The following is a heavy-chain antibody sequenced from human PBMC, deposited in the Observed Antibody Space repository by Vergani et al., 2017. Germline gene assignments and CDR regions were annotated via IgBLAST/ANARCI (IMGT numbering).Heavy chain of an antibody. CDR2: LCPSGST. J-gene: IGHJ3*02. CDR3: ARQFWVSQGVGAFET. Sequence: QVQMQESGPGLVKTSETLSLTCSASGAPISYWCWSWLRQPAGKGLEWIGRLCPSGSTNYKPSLKSRVTMSIDTSKNQFSLRLTTLTAADTAVYYCARQFWVSQGVGAFETWGRGTEVSVSS. CDR1: GAPISYWC. V-gene: IGHV4-4*07. D-gene: IGHD3-16*01.